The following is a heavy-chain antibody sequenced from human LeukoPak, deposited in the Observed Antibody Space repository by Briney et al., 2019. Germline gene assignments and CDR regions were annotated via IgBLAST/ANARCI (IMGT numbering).Heavy chain of an antibody. V-gene: IGHV3-30-3*01. CDR1: GFTFSSYA. CDR2: ISYDGSNK. Sequence: GGSLRLSCAASGFTFSSYAMHWVRQAPGKGLEWVAVISYDGSNKYYADSVKGRFIISRDNSKNTLYLQMNRLRSDDTAVYYCARVRRSGPSIPYYFDYWGQGTLVTVSS. CDR3: ARVRRSGPSIPYYFDY. D-gene: IGHD2-15*01. J-gene: IGHJ4*02.